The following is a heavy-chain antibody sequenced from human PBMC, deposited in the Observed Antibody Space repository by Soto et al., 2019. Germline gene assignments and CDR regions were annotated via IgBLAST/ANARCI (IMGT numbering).Heavy chain of an antibody. Sequence: QVQLVQSGAEVKKPGSSVKVSCKASGGTFSSYTISWVRQAPGQGLEWMGRIIPILGIANYAQKFQGRVTIPADKSTSAAYMELSSLRSEDTAVYYGARVSGDGYNSVDYWGQGTLVTGSS. J-gene: IGHJ4*02. CDR2: IIPILGIA. CDR1: GGTFSSYT. CDR3: ARVSGDGYNSVDY. D-gene: IGHD5-12*01. V-gene: IGHV1-69*02.